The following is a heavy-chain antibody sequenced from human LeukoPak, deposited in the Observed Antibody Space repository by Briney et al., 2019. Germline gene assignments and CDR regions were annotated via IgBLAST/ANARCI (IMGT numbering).Heavy chain of an antibody. CDR1: GFTFSNYW. D-gene: IGHD3-3*01. CDR2: IKYDGSAT. CDR3: VSGSLQSGYNFDY. J-gene: IGHJ4*02. Sequence: GGSLRLSCAASGFTFSNYWMHWVRQVPGKGLVWVSHIKYDGSATNYADSVKGRFTISRDNAKNTLYLQMNSLRAEDTAVYYCVSGSLQSGYNFDYWGQGALVTVSS. V-gene: IGHV3-74*01.